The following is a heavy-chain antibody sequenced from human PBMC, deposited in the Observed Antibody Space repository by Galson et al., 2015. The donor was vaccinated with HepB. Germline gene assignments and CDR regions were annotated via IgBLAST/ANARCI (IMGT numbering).Heavy chain of an antibody. Sequence: SETLSLTCTVSGGFVSSGSYYWSWIRQPPGKGLEWIGYIYYSGSTNYNPSLKSRVTISVDTSKNQFSLKLSSVTAADTAVYYCARDKISRNWNYVAWYLDLWGRGTLVTVSS. CDR1: GGFVSSGSYY. V-gene: IGHV4-61*01. CDR3: ARDKISRNWNYVAWYLDL. D-gene: IGHD1-7*01. CDR2: IYYSGST. J-gene: IGHJ2*01.